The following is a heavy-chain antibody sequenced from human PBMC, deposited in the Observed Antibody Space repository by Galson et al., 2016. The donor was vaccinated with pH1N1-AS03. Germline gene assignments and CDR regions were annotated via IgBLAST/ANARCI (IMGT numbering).Heavy chain of an antibody. CDR1: GFTFSVYS. Sequence: SLRLSCAASGFTFSVYSMNWVRQTPGKGLEWIAYMTSDMRTIKYADSVKGRFTISRDNVNYSVFIQMNGLRDEDTAIYYCARSVQYSFDSWGQGVLVTVSS. CDR3: ARSVQYSFDS. J-gene: IGHJ4*02. D-gene: IGHD5/OR15-5a*01. V-gene: IGHV3-48*02. CDR2: MTSDMRTI.